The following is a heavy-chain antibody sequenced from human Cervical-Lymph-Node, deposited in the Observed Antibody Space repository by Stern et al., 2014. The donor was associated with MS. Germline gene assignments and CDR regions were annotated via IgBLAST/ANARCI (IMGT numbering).Heavy chain of an antibody. D-gene: IGHD2-8*01. CDR2: IIPSIGIA. V-gene: IGHV1-69*17. J-gene: IGHJ3*02. CDR3: ARDGGGVDI. CDR1: GGTFSSYA. Sequence: VQLVQSGAEVKKPGSSVKVSCKASGGTFSSYAIRWVRQAPGQGLEWVGGIIPSIGIANHAQKFQVRVTITADKSTNTGYMELSSLRSEDTALYYCARDGGGVDIWGQGTMVIVSS.